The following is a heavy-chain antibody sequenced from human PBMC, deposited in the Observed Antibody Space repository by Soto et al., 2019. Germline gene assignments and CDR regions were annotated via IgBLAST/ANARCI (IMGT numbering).Heavy chain of an antibody. Sequence: PSETLSLTCAVSGDSISGSHWWSWVRRPPGKGLEFIGETHHFRGTNYNPSPRGRVTLSLDTSKNQFSLKLSSVTAADTAVYYCARHGRDEAQSPNSWFDPWGQGTLVTVS. CDR3: ARHGRDEAQSPNSWFDP. V-gene: IGHV4-4*02. J-gene: IGHJ5*02. CDR2: THHFRGT. CDR1: GDSISGSHW. D-gene: IGHD2-8*01.